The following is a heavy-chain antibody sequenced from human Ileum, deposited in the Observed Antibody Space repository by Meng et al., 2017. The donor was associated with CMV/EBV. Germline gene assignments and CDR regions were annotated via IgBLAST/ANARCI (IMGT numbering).Heavy chain of an antibody. CDR2: FYNSGST. Sequence: LTEPGPGRVKPSQSLSLTFTVSRVSIDIVLYYWTWIRQPAGKALEWIVHFYNSGSTNYNPSLKSRVTISMDTSNNQFFLKLSSVTAADTAVYYCARGVTTFKRNWFEHWGQGSLVTVSS. V-gene: IGHV4-61*02. CDR3: ARGVTTFKRNWFEH. J-gene: IGHJ5*02. D-gene: IGHD1-1*01. CDR1: RVSIDIVLYY.